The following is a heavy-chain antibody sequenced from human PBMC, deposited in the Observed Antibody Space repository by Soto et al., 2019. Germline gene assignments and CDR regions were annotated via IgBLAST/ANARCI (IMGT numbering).Heavy chain of an antibody. D-gene: IGHD2-2*01. CDR2: ISAYNGNT. V-gene: IGHV1-18*01. CDR3: AQDIVVVPAAMPGTGSTPGGS. J-gene: IGHJ5*02. Sequence: QVQLVQSGAEVKKPGASVKVSCKASGYTFTSYGISWVRQAPGQGLEWMGWISAYNGNTNYAQKLQGRVTMTTDTSTSTAYMELRSLRSDDTAVYYCAQDIVVVPAAMPGTGSTPGGSWGQGTLVTVSS. CDR1: GYTFTSYG.